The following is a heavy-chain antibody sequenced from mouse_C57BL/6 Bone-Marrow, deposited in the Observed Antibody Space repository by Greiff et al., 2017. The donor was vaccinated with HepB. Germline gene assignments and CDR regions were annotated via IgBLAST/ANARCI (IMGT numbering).Heavy chain of an antibody. D-gene: IGHD2-5*01. Sequence: VKVVESGAELARPGASVKMSCKASGYTFTSYTMHWVKQRPGQGLEWIGYINPSSGYTKYNQKFKDKATLTADKSSSTAYMQLSSLTSEDSAVYYCARSEAYYSNYDAMDYWGQGTSVTVSS. CDR3: ARSEAYYSNYDAMDY. J-gene: IGHJ4*01. CDR2: INPSSGYT. CDR1: GYTFTSYT. V-gene: IGHV1-4*01.